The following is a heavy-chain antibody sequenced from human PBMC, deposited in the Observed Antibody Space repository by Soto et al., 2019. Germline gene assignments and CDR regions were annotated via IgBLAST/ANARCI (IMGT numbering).Heavy chain of an antibody. CDR3: ARDKITGLFDY. V-gene: IGHV4-34*01. D-gene: IGHD2-8*02. CDR1: GGSFSGYY. CDR2: INHSGST. Sequence: PSETLSLTCAVYGGSFSGYYWTWIRQPPGTGLEWIGEINHSGSTNYNPSLKSRVTISVDTSKNQFSLKLTSVTAADTAVYYCARDKITGLFDYWGKGTPVTVSS. J-gene: IGHJ4*02.